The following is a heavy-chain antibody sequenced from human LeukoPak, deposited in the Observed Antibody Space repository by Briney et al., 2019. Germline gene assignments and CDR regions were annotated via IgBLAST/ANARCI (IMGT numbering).Heavy chain of an antibody. J-gene: IGHJ4*02. CDR2: ISYDGSNK. CDR1: GFTFSSYA. D-gene: IGHD3-16*02. CDR3: ARGRLRLGELSLGLSGV. V-gene: IGHV3-30-3*01. Sequence: GGSLRLSCAASGFTFSSYAMHWVRQAPGKGLEWVAVISYDGSNKYYADSVKGRFTISRDNSKNTLYLQMNSLRAEDTAVYYCARGRLRLGELSLGLSGVWGQGTLVTVSS.